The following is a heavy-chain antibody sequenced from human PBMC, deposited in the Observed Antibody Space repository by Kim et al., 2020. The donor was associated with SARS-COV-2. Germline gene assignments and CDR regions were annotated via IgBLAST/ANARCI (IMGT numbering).Heavy chain of an antibody. J-gene: IGHJ6*02. D-gene: IGHD2-2*01. CDR1: GFTFSSYS. CDR2: ISSSSSTI. Sequence: GGSLRLSCAASGFTFSSYSMNWVRQAPGKGLEWVSYISSSSSTIYYADSVKGRFTISRDNAKNSLYLQMNSLRDEDTAVYYCARGGYCSSTSCHPYYYYGMDVWGQGTTVTVSS. CDR3: ARGGYCSSTSCHPYYYYGMDV. V-gene: IGHV3-48*02.